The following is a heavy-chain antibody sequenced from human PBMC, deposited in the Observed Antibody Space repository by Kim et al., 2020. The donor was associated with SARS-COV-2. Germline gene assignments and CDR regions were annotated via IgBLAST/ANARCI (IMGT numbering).Heavy chain of an antibody. Sequence: ASVKVSCKASGYTFTSYDINWVRQATGQGLEWMGWMNPNSGNTGYAQKFQGRVTMTRNTSISTAYMELSSLRSEDTAVYYCARARIAARAGGSYWFDPWGQGTLVTVSS. CDR1: GYTFTSYD. CDR3: ARARIAARAGGSYWFDP. J-gene: IGHJ5*02. D-gene: IGHD6-6*01. CDR2: MNPNSGNT. V-gene: IGHV1-8*01.